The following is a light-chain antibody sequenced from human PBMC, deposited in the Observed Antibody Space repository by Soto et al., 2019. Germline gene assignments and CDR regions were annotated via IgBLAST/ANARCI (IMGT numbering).Light chain of an antibody. CDR1: QSISSY. CDR3: QQSYSTLGT. Sequence: DIQMTQSPSSLSASVGDRVTITCRASQSISSYLHWYQQKPGKAPKLLIYAASSLQSGVPSRFSGSRSGTDFTLTISNLQPEDFATYYCQQSYSTLGTFGQGTKVDIK. J-gene: IGKJ1*01. CDR2: AAS. V-gene: IGKV1-39*01.